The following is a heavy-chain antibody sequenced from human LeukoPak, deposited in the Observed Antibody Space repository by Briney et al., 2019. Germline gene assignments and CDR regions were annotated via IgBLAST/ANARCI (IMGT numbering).Heavy chain of an antibody. CDR3: AREAEYYFGSGSYLVLDY. J-gene: IGHJ4*02. Sequence: PSETLSLTCTVSGGSISSGSSYWSWIRQPAGKGLDWIGRIYSSGSTNYNPSLKSRITISLDTPKNQFSLKLSSVTATDTAVYYCAREAEYYFGSGSYLVLDYWGQGTLVTVSS. CDR2: IYSSGST. V-gene: IGHV4-61*02. D-gene: IGHD3-10*01. CDR1: GGSISSGSSY.